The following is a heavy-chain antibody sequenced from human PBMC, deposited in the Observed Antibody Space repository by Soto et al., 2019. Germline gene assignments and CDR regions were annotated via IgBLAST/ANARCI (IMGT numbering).Heavy chain of an antibody. CDR2: ISAYNGNT. J-gene: IGHJ4*02. D-gene: IGHD3-9*01. Sequence: SVKVSCKASGYTFTSYGISWVRQAPGQGLEWMGWISAYNGNTNYAQKLQGRVTMTTDTSTSTAYMELRSLRSDDTAVYYCARQENVLRYFDWLLSVDYWGQGTLVTVSS. CDR3: ARQENVLRYFDWLLSVDY. CDR1: GYTFTSYG. V-gene: IGHV1-18*01.